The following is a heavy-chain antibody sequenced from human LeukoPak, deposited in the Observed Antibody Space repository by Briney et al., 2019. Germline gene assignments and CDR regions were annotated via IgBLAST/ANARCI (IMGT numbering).Heavy chain of an antibody. CDR2: IYTSGST. CDR1: GGSISSGSYY. V-gene: IGHV4-61*02. Sequence: PSQTLSLTCTVSGGSISSGSYYWSWIRQPAGKGLEWIGRIYTSGSTNYNPSLKSRVTISVDTSKNQFSLKLSSVTAADTAVYYCARTNCSSTSCYTLDYWGQGTLVTVSS. CDR3: ARTNCSSTSCYTLDY. J-gene: IGHJ4*02. D-gene: IGHD2-2*02.